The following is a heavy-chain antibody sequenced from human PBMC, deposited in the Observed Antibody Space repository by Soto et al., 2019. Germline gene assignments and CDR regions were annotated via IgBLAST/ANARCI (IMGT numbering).Heavy chain of an antibody. CDR2: ISSRSTYI. CDR1: GFSISTYV. J-gene: IGHJ4*02. Sequence: GALRLSCAASGFSISTYVVNWVRQAPGKGLEWVSSISSRSTYIYYADSVKGRFTISRDNAKNSLFLQTNSLRAEDTAVYYCARVPQRIAVAGTSNRYYFDYWGQGILVTVSS. V-gene: IGHV3-21*01. CDR3: ARVPQRIAVAGTSNRYYFDY. D-gene: IGHD6-19*01.